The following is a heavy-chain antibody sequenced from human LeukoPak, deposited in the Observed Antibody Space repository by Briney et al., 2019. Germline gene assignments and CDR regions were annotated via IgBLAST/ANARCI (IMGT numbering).Heavy chain of an antibody. CDR2: VYYSGRT. J-gene: IGHJ6*02. CDR3: ARTFSESYYYYGMDV. D-gene: IGHD1-26*01. Sequence: PSETLSLTCTVFGGSISSYYWSWIRQPPGKGLEWIGYVYYSGRTNYNPSLKSRVTISVDTSKNQFSLKLSSVTAADTAVYYCARTFSESYYYYGMDVWGQGTTVTVSS. CDR1: GGSISSYY. V-gene: IGHV4-59*01.